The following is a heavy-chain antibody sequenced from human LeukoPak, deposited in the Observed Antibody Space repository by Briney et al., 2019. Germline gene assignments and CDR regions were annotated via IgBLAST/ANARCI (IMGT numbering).Heavy chain of an antibody. CDR3: ASGGYSSGWWYSGSYH. V-gene: IGHV3-72*01. J-gene: IGHJ5*02. Sequence: HSGGSLRLSCTASGFTFSDHYMDWVRQAPGKGLEWVGRTRNKANSYTTEYAASVKGRFTISRDDSKNSLYLQMNSLKTEDTAVYYCASGGYSSGWWYSGSYHWGQGTLVTVSS. CDR2: TRNKANSYTT. CDR1: GFTFSDHY. D-gene: IGHD6-19*01.